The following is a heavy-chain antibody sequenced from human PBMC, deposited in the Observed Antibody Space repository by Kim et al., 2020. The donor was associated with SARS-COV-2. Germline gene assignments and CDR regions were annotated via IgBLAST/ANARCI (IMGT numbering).Heavy chain of an antibody. CDR1: GFTFSSYS. CDR3: ARGLSSRYYYGMDV. D-gene: IGHD6-6*01. CDR2: ISSSSSTI. Sequence: GGSLRLSCAASGFTFSSYSMNWVRQAPGKGLEWVSYISSSSSTIYYADSVKGRFTISRDNAKNSLYLQMNSLRAEDTAVYYCARGLSSRYYYGMDVWGQGTTVTVSS. V-gene: IGHV3-48*04. J-gene: IGHJ6*02.